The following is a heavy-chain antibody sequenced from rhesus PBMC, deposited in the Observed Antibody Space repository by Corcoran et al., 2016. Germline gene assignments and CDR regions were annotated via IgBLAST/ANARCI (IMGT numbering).Heavy chain of an antibody. V-gene: IGHV4-73*01. Sequence: QVKLQQWGEGLVKPSETLSLTCAVYGGSISAYYYWSWIRPPPGTGLEWLGYIYGKSQKTNYNPTNKNRFTITRDTSKTQFSLKLSSVTAADAAVYYGAREGAAHCSDCGFSNPVDWGQGVLVTVSS. D-gene: IGHD2-33*01. CDR2: IYGKSQKT. CDR1: GGSISAYYY. CDR3: AREGAAHCSDCGFSNPVD. J-gene: IGHJ4*01.